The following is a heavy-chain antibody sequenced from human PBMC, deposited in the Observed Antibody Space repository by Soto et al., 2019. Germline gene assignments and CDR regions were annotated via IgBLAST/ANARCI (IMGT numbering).Heavy chain of an antibody. CDR1: GGSFSAYH. J-gene: IGHJ6*02. V-gene: IGHV4-34*01. Sequence: QVQLQQWGAGLLKPSETLSLACAVYGGSFSAYHWSWIRQPPGKGLERIGEINHSGSTKYNPSLKSRVTISVDTSKNQFSLKLSSVTAADTAVYYCARGMGAENTFYYYFGMDVWGQGTTVTVSS. CDR2: INHSGST. CDR3: ARGMGAENTFYYYFGMDV. D-gene: IGHD3-16*01.